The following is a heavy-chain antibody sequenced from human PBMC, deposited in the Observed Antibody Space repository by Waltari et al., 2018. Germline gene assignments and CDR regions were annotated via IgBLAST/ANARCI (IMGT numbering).Heavy chain of an antibody. CDR3: ARDLGQTDYGDSGDY. CDR1: GGTFSSYA. Sequence: QVQLVQSGAEVKKPGSSVKVSCKASGGTFSSYAISWVRQAPGQGLEWMGGIIPILGTANYRQKFQGRVTITADEATSTAYMELSSLRSEDTAVYYCARDLGQTDYGDSGDYWGQGTLVTVSS. CDR2: IIPILGTA. J-gene: IGHJ4*02. V-gene: IGHV1-69*01. D-gene: IGHD4-17*01.